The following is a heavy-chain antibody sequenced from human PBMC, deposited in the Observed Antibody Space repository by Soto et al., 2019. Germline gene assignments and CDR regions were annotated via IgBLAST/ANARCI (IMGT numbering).Heavy chain of an antibody. CDR2: SIPIFGTA. D-gene: IGHD6-19*01. Sequence: QVQLVQSGAEVKKPGSSLKVSCKASGGTFSSYAISWVRQAPGQGLERMGGSIPIFGTAHNAQKFQGRVTIAADESTSTAYMELSSLRAEDTAVYYCARDRPGIAVAGSLGYYGMDVWGQGTTVTVSS. CDR3: ARDRPGIAVAGSLGYYGMDV. J-gene: IGHJ6*02. CDR1: GGTFSSYA. V-gene: IGHV1-69*12.